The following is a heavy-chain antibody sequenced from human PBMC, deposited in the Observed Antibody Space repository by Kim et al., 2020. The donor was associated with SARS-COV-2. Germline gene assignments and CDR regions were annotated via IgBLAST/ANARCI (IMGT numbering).Heavy chain of an antibody. CDR1: GFTFSNAW. J-gene: IGHJ3*02. V-gene: IGHV3-15*01. D-gene: IGHD2-2*01. CDR3: TNPHCSSTSCYASSI. CDR2: IKSKTDGGTT. Sequence: GGSLRLSCAASGFTFSNAWMSWVRQAPGKGLEWVGRIKSKTDGGTTDYAAPVKGRFTISRDDSKNTLYLQMNSLKTEDTAVYYCTNPHCSSTSCYASSIWGQGTMVTVSS.